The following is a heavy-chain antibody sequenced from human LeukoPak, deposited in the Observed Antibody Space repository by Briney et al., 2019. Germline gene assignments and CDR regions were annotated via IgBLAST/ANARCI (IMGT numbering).Heavy chain of an antibody. V-gene: IGHV3-30-3*01. J-gene: IGHJ3*02. Sequence: GGSLKLSCAASGFTFSGSAMHWVRQAPGKGLEWVAVISYDGSNKYYADSVKGRFTISRDNSKNTLYLQMNSLRAEDTAVYYCASGSYYYSHADAFDIWGQGTMVTVSS. D-gene: IGHD1-26*01. CDR2: ISYDGSNK. CDR1: GFTFSGSA. CDR3: ASGSYYYSHADAFDI.